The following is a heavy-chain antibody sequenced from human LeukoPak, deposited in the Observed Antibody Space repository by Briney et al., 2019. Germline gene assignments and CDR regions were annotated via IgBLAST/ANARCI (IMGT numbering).Heavy chain of an antibody. CDR2: ISGSSTHI. D-gene: IGHD2-15*01. CDR3: ARDASDIVVVAGGTPSEVCFDT. V-gene: IGHV3-21*01. CDR1: GVSFRTYT. Sequence: GGSLRLSCTASGVSFRTYTMNWVRQAPGKGLEWVSSISGSSTHIYYADSVKGRFIISRDNTKNSLYLQLNSLRAEDTAVYYCARDASDIVVVAGGTPSEVCFDTWGQGTLVTVSS. J-gene: IGHJ5*02.